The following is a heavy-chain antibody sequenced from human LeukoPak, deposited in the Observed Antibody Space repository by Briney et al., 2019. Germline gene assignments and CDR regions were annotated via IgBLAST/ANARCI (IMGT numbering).Heavy chain of an antibody. J-gene: IGHJ4*02. CDR2: ISSTGGNT. D-gene: IGHD4-11*01. CDR1: GFFFKNYA. V-gene: IGHV3-23*01. Sequence: GGSLRLSCAASGFFFKNYAMSWVRQFPGRGLEWVAGISSTGGNTYYADSVKGRFTISRDNSKNTVSLQMNSLRDGDTAVYYCARDGVDYSNYIDYWGQGTLVTVSS. CDR3: ARDGVDYSNYIDY.